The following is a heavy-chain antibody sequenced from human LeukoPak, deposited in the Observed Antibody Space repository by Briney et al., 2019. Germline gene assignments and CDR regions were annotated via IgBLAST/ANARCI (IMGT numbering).Heavy chain of an antibody. V-gene: IGHV3-21*01. D-gene: IGHD6-6*01. J-gene: IGHJ4*02. CDR1: GFTFSSYS. CDR2: ISSSSSYI. CDR3: ARGEATSSSAFDF. Sequence: GGSLRLSCAASGFTFSSYSMNWVRQAPGKGLEWVSSISSSSSYIYYADSVKGRFTISRDDAKNSVFLQMSSLRAEDTAVYYCARGEATSSSAFDFWAQGTPVTVSS.